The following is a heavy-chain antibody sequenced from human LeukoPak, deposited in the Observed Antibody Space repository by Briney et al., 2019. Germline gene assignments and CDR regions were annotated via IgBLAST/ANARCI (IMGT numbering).Heavy chain of an antibody. CDR1: GFTFDNYA. J-gene: IGHJ4*02. CDR2: VSWNSGSI. V-gene: IGHV3-9*01. D-gene: IGHD3-22*01. CDR3: AKDFDSSGYFSYTFDS. Sequence: GGSLRLSCAASGFTFDNYAMNWVRQAPGKGLEWVSGVSWNSGSIGYVDSVRGRFTISRDNAKSSLYLQMDSLTPEDTALYYCAKDFDSSGYFSYTFDSWGQGTLVTVSS.